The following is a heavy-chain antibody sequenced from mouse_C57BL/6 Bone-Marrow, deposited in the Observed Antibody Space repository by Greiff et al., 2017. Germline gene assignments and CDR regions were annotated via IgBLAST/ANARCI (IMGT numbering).Heavy chain of an antibody. CDR2: INPNNGGT. CDR1: GYTFTDYN. D-gene: IGHD2-10*02. V-gene: IGHV1-22*01. CDR3: AKGMVTTYFDV. J-gene: IGHJ1*03. Sequence: VQLQQSGPELVKPGASVKMSCKASGYTFTDYNMHWVKQSHGKSLEWIGYINPNNGGTSYNQKFKGKATLTVNKSSSTAYMELRSLTSEDSAVYYCAKGMVTTYFDVWGTGTTVTVSS.